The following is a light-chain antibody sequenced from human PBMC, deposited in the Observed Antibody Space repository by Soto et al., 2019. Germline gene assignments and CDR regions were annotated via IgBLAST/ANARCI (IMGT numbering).Light chain of an antibody. CDR1: QSVSSN. CDR3: QQYGGSPRT. Sequence: EIVMTQSPATLSVSPGERATLSCRASQSVSSNLAWYQQKPGQAPRLLIYGASTRATGIPARFSGSGSGTEFTLTITRLEPEDFAVYYCQQYGGSPRTFGQGTKVEVK. V-gene: IGKV3-15*01. CDR2: GAS. J-gene: IGKJ1*01.